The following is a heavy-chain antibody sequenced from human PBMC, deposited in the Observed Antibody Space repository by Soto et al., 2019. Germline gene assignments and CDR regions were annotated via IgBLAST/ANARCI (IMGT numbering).Heavy chain of an antibody. CDR2: IYYSGST. Sequence: QVQLQESGPGLVKPSETLSLTCTVSGGSISSYYWSWIRQPPGKGLEWIGYIYYSGSTNYNPSLKSRVTISVDTSKNQFSLKLSSVTAADTAVYYCARHGDCSSTSCYAVFDYWGQGTLVTVSS. J-gene: IGHJ4*02. V-gene: IGHV4-59*08. D-gene: IGHD2-2*01. CDR1: GGSISSYY. CDR3: ARHGDCSSTSCYAVFDY.